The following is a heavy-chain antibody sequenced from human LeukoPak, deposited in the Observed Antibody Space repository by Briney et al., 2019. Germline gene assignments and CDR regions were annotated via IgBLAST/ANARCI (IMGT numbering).Heavy chain of an antibody. D-gene: IGHD2-8*01. V-gene: IGHV4-34*08. J-gene: IGHJ5*02. Sequence: GSLGLSCAASGLTVTSNDMSWVRQAPGKGLEWIGEGSDVGGTKYNPSFKSRVTISADTSKNQFSLKLSSVTAADTAVYYCAQNGQSGFSFDPWGQGTLVTVSS. CDR1: GLTVTSND. CDR3: AQNGQSGFSFDP. CDR2: GSDVGGT.